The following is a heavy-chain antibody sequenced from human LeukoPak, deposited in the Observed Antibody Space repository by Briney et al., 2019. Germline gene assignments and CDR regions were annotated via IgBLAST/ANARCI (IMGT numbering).Heavy chain of an antibody. CDR1: GGSISSYY. CDR3: ARSSYCSGGSCYGGTWVDP. D-gene: IGHD2-15*01. J-gene: IGHJ5*02. Sequence: SETLSLTCTVSGGSISSYYWSWIRQPPGKGLEWIGYIYYSGSTNYNPSLKSRVTISVDTSRNQFSLKLSSVTAADTAVYYCARSSYCSGGSCYGGTWVDPWGQGTLVTVSS. CDR2: IYYSGST. V-gene: IGHV4-59*01.